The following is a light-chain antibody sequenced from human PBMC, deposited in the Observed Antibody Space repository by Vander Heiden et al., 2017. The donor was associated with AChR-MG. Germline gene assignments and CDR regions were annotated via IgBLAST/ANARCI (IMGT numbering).Light chain of an antibody. Sequence: DIQMTQSPSSLSASVGDRVTITCRANQSISTFLHWYQRKPGKAPKLLIYSASNLESGVPSRFTGSGSGTDFTLTITSLQPEDFATYYCQQSYSTPTFGQGTKVETK. CDR1: QSISTF. CDR3: QQSYSTPT. J-gene: IGKJ1*01. V-gene: IGKV1-39*01. CDR2: SAS.